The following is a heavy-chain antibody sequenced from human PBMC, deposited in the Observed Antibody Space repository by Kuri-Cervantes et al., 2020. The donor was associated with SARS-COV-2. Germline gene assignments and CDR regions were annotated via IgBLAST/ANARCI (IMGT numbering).Heavy chain of an antibody. V-gene: IGHV3-30-3*01. CDR3: ARRSGSYYSYYFDY. D-gene: IGHD1-26*01. J-gene: IGHJ4*02. Sequence: GESLKISCAAPGFTFSSYAMHWVRQAPGKGLEWVAVISYDGSNKYYADSVKGRFTISRDNSKNTLYLQMNSLRAEDTAVYYCARRSGSYYSYYFDYWGQGTLVTVSS. CDR2: ISYDGSNK. CDR1: GFTFSSYA.